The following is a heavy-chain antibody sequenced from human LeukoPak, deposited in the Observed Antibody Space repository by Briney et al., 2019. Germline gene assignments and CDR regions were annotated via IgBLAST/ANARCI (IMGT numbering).Heavy chain of an antibody. V-gene: IGHV1-69*02. J-gene: IGHJ3*02. CDR3: ARVMEYSGSYSPDAFDI. CDR1: GGTFSSYT. CDR2: IIPILGIA. D-gene: IGHD1-26*01. Sequence: ASVKVSCKASGGTFSSYTISWVRQAPGQGLEWMGRIIPILGIANYAQKFQGRVTITADESTSTAYMELSSLRSEDTAVYYCARVMEYSGSYSPDAFDIWGQGTMVTVSS.